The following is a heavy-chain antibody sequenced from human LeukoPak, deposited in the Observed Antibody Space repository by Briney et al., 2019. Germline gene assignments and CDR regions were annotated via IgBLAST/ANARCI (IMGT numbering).Heavy chain of an antibody. Sequence: ASVKVSCKASGYTFTNYGIIWVRQAPGQGLEWMGWISAYNGYTNYAQNLQRRVTMTTDTSTSTAYMELRSLRSDDTAVYYCARDLAVVTAFGQHAFDIWGQGTMVTVSS. V-gene: IGHV1-18*01. CDR2: ISAYNGYT. CDR1: GYTFTNYG. J-gene: IGHJ3*02. CDR3: ARDLAVVTAFGQHAFDI. D-gene: IGHD2-21*02.